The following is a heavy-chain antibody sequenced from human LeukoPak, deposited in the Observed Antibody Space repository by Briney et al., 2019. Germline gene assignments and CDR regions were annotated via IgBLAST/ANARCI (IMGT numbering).Heavy chain of an antibody. Sequence: PGGSLRLSCAASGFTFSSYWMHWVRQAPGKGLVWVSRINSDGSSTSYADSVKGRFTISRDNAKNTLYLQMNSLRAEDTAVYYRARDILTSVYFYYGMDVWGQGTTVTVSS. V-gene: IGHV3-74*01. D-gene: IGHD3-9*01. J-gene: IGHJ6*02. CDR1: GFTFSSYW. CDR2: INSDGSST. CDR3: ARDILTSVYFYYGMDV.